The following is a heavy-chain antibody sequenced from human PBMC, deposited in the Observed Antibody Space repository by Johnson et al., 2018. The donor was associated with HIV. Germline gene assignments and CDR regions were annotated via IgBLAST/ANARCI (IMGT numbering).Heavy chain of an antibody. J-gene: IGHJ3*02. CDR1: RFTFSSYG. CDR3: ARVTGDSSSWYVGAFDI. D-gene: IGHD6-13*01. V-gene: IGHV3-30*02. CDR2: IRYDGSNK. Sequence: QVQLVESGGGVVQPGGSLRLSCEASRFTFSSYGMHWVRQAPGKGLEWVAFIRYDGSNKYYADSVKGRFTISRDNSKNTLYLQMNSLRAEDTAVYYCARVTGDSSSWYVGAFDIWGQGTMVTVSS.